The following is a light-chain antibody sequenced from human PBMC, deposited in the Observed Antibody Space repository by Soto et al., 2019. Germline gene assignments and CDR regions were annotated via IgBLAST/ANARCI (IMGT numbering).Light chain of an antibody. CDR2: DAS. V-gene: IGKV3-15*01. J-gene: IGKJ5*01. Sequence: ELVMTQSPATLSVSPGERATLSCRASQSVSSNLAWYQQKPGQAPRLLIYDASTRATGLPARFSGSGSGTEFTLTVRSLQSEDLAVYYCQQYKNWPLITVGQGTRLEIK. CDR3: QQYKNWPLIT. CDR1: QSVSSN.